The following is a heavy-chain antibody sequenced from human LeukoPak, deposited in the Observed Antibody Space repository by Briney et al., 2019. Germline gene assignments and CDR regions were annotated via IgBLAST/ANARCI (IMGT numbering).Heavy chain of an antibody. CDR2: IYTGGST. V-gene: IGHV3-53*05. Sequence: GGSLRLSCAASGFTVSSNYMTWVRQAPGKGLEGVSVIYTGGSTYYADSVKGRFTISRDNSKNTLYLQMNSLRAEDTAVYYCAKDYSSSSVYYYFYMDVWGKGPTVIVSS. CDR3: AKDYSSSSVYYYFYMDV. D-gene: IGHD6-6*01. CDR1: GFTVSSNY. J-gene: IGHJ6*03.